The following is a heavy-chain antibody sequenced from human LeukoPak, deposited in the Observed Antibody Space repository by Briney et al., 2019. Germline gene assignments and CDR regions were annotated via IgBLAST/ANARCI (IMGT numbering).Heavy chain of an antibody. CDR3: ERDPSEYEWQRGWYRDF. D-gene: IGHD6-19*01. V-gene: IGHV3-48*03. CDR2: ISSGGSII. Sequence: GGSLRLSCAASGFTFSNYEMNWVRQALGKGLEWVSYISSGGSIIYYADSVKGRFTISRDNSRSTLALHMSNLRVEDTAVYYCERDPSEYEWQRGWYRDFWGQGSQVTVSS. CDR1: GFTFSNYE. J-gene: IGHJ4*02.